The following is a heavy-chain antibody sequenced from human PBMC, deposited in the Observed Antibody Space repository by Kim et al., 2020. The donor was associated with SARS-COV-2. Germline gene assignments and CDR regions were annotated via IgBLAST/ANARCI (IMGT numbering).Heavy chain of an antibody. CDR3: ARVGFWSGFHYFDS. J-gene: IGHJ4*02. Sequence: YNPTLKSRVTISVDMSKRQFSLKLSSVSAADTAVYYCARVGFWSGFHYFDSGGQGILVTVSS. V-gene: IGHV4-59*01. D-gene: IGHD3-3*01.